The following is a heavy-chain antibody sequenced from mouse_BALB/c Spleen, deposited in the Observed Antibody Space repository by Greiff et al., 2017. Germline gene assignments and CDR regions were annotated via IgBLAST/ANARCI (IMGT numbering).Heavy chain of an antibody. D-gene: IGHD2-2*01. CDR3: ARIYGYDNYAMDY. J-gene: IGHJ4*01. V-gene: IGHV1-80*01. CDR2: IYPGDGDT. CDR1: GYAFCSYW. Sequence: QVQLQQSGAELVRPGSSVKISCKASGYAFCSYWMNWVKQRPGQGLEGIGQIYPGDGDTNYNGKFKGKATLTADKSSSTAYMQLSSLTSEDSAAYICARIYGYDNYAMDYWGQGTSVTVSS.